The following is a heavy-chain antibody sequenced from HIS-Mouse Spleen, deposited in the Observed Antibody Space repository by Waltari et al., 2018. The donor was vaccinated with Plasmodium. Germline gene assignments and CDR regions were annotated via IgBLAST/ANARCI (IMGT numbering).Heavy chain of an antibody. CDR2: RKQDGSEK. Sequence: EVQLVESGGGLVQLGGSLRLSCAASGFPFSSYWMSLVRQAPGKGLEWVANRKQDGSEKYYVDSVKGRFTISRDNAKNSLYLQMNSLRAEDTAVYYCASSWYWYFDLWGRGTLVTVSS. J-gene: IGHJ2*01. CDR1: GFPFSSYW. V-gene: IGHV3-7*01. D-gene: IGHD6-13*01. CDR3: ASSWYWYFDL.